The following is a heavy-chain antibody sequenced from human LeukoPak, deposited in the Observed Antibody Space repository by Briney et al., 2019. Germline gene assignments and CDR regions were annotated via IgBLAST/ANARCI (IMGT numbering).Heavy chain of an antibody. Sequence: PGGSLRLSCAASGLTLSSYSMNWVRQAPGKGLEWVSYISSSSSTIYYADSLKGRFTISRDNAKNSLYLQMNSLRDEDTAVYYCARDYNWGFDYWGQGTLVTVSS. V-gene: IGHV3-48*02. J-gene: IGHJ4*02. CDR3: ARDYNWGFDY. CDR1: GLTLSSYS. CDR2: ISSSSSTI. D-gene: IGHD1-1*01.